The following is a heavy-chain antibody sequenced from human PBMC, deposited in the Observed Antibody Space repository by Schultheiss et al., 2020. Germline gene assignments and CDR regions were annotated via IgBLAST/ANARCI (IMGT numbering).Heavy chain of an antibody. CDR3: ARFPRTTGGDY. Sequence: GESLKISCAASGFTVSSNYMSWVRQAPGKGLEWVSVIYSGGSTYYADSVKGRFTISRDNSKNTLYLQMNSLRAEDTAVYYCARFPRTTGGDYWGQGTLVTVSS. CDR2: IYSGGST. CDR1: GFTVSSNY. V-gene: IGHV3-53*01. D-gene: IGHD1-14*01. J-gene: IGHJ4*02.